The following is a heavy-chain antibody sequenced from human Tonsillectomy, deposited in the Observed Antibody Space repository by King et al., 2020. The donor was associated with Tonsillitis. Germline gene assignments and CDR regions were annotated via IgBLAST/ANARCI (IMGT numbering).Heavy chain of an antibody. J-gene: IGHJ6*02. CDR1: GFTFSSYW. D-gene: IGHD3-22*01. V-gene: IGHV3-7*01. CDR2: IKQDGSEK. Sequence: VQLVESGGGLVQPGGSLRLSCAVSGFTFSSYWMSWVRQAPGKGLEWVANIKQDGSEKYYVDSVKGRFTISRDNTKNSLFLQMNSLRAEDTAVYYCARDIQYYYDCSGYHVPTAEYGMDVWGQGTTVTVSS. CDR3: ARDIQYYYDCSGYHVPTAEYGMDV.